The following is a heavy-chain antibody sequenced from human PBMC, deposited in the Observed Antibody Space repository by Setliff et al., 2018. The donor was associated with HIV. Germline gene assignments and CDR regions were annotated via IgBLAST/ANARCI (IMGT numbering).Heavy chain of an antibody. V-gene: IGHV4-34*01. D-gene: IGHD1-1*01. CDR1: GESLSSYS. CDR3: ATRGWNGYKAFDY. Sequence: SETLSLTCGVYGESLSSYSWNWIRQPPGKGLEWIGEINRGGSTNYNPSLKSRAIISVDTSKKHLSLNPTSVTAADTAVYYCATRGWNGYKAFDYWGQGTLVTVSS. J-gene: IGHJ4*02. CDR2: INRGGST.